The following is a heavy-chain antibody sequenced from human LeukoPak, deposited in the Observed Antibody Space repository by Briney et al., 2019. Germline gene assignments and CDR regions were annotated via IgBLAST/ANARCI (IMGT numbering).Heavy chain of an antibody. Sequence: ASVKVSCKASGYTFTSSDINWVRQATGQGLEWMGWMNPNSGNTGYAQKFQGRVTFTRNTSISTGYMELSSLRSEDTAVYYCARGEYDFWGGKGGWFDPWGQGTLVTVSS. CDR3: ARGEYDFWGGKGGWFDP. V-gene: IGHV1-8*03. CDR1: GYTFTSSD. J-gene: IGHJ5*02. D-gene: IGHD3-3*01. CDR2: MNPNSGNT.